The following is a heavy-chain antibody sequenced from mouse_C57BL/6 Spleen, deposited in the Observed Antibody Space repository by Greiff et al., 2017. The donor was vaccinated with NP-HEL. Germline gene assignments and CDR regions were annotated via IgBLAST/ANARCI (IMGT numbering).Heavy chain of an antibody. Sequence: EADGVDFSRYWMSWVRRAPGKGLEWIGEINPDSSTINYAPSLKDKFIISRDNAKNTLYLQMSKVRSEDTALYYCARGGDYDEGYYFDYWGQGTTLTVSS. J-gene: IGHJ2*01. D-gene: IGHD2-4*01. V-gene: IGHV4-1*01. CDR3: ARGGDYDEGYYFDY. CDR1: GVDFSRYW. CDR2: INPDSSTI.